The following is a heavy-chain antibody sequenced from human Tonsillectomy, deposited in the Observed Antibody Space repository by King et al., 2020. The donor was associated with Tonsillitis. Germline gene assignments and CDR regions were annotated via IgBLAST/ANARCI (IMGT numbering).Heavy chain of an antibody. CDR3: ARDEDTCLSPYGMDV. CDR1: GFTVSSNY. Sequence: VQLVESGGGLIQPGGSLRLSCAASGFTVSSNYMSWVRQAPGKGLEWVSVIYSGGSTYYADSVKGRFTISRDNSKNTLYLQMNSLRAEDTAVYYCARDEDTCLSPYGMDVWGQGTTVIVSS. CDR2: IYSGGST. D-gene: IGHD2/OR15-2a*01. V-gene: IGHV3-53*01. J-gene: IGHJ6*02.